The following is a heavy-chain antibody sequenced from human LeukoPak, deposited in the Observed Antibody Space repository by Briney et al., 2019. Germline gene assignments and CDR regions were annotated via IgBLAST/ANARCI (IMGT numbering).Heavy chain of an antibody. CDR1: GGSFSGYY. V-gene: IGHV4-34*01. D-gene: IGHD6-19*01. Sequence: PSETLSLTCAVYGGSFSGYYWSWIRQPPGKGLEWIGEINHSGSTNYNPSLKSRVTISVDTSKNQFSLKLSSVTAADTAVYYCARGRGRQWLVAFDYWGQGTLVTVSS. CDR3: ARGRGRQWLVAFDY. J-gene: IGHJ4*02. CDR2: INHSGST.